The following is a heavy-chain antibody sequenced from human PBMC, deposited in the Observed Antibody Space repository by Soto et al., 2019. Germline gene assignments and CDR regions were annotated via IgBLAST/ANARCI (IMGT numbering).Heavy chain of an antibody. CDR2: IRSKANSYAT. Sequence: GGSLRLSCAASGFTFSGSAMHWVRQASGKGLEWVGRIRSKANSYATAYAASVKGRFTISRDDSKNTAYLQMNSLKTEDTAVYYCTSAGLGIWGSYRSRDYYYYMDVWGKGTTVTVSS. CDR3: TSAGLGIWGSYRSRDYYYYMDV. V-gene: IGHV3-73*01. J-gene: IGHJ6*03. CDR1: GFTFSGSA. D-gene: IGHD3-16*02.